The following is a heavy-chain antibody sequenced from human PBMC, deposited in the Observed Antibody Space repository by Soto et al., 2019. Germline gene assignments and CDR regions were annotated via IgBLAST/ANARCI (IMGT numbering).Heavy chain of an antibody. CDR3: AKDVNYDMLAGYYYY. CDR2: IRGRGGTT. J-gene: IGHJ4*01. Sequence: SLRLSCAAPGFTLSNYGMTWVRQAPGKGLQWVSTIRGRGGTTYYADSVKGRFTISRDDSRNTLYLQMNSLRVEDTAVYFCAKDVNYDMLAGYYYYWGHGTLVTVSS. V-gene: IGHV3-23*01. D-gene: IGHD3-9*01. CDR1: GFTLSNYG.